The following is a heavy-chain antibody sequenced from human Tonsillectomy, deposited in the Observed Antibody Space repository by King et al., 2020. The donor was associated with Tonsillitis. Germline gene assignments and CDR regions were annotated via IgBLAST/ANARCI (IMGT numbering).Heavy chain of an antibody. Sequence: VQLVESGEGLVQPGGSLRLSCAASGFTVSSNYMSWVRQAPGKGLEWVSVIYGGGSTYYADSVKGRFTISRDNSKNTLYLQMNSLRAEDTAVYYCARDFGSGSYYEYYYYYGMDVWGQGTTVTVSS. CDR3: ARDFGSGSYYEYYYYYGMDV. CDR1: GFTVSSNY. V-gene: IGHV3-66*01. J-gene: IGHJ6*02. D-gene: IGHD3-10*01. CDR2: IYGGGST.